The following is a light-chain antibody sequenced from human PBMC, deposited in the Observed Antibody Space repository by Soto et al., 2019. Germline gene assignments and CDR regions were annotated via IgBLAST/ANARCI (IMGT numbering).Light chain of an antibody. Sequence: LTQPASVSGSPGQSITISCTGTSSDVGGYNYVSWYQQHPGKAPKLMIYEVSNRPSGVSNRFSGSKSGNTASLTISGLQAGDEADYYCSSYTSSSPYVFGTGTKVTVL. V-gene: IGLV2-14*01. J-gene: IGLJ1*01. CDR1: SSDVGGYNY. CDR2: EVS. CDR3: SSYTSSSPYV.